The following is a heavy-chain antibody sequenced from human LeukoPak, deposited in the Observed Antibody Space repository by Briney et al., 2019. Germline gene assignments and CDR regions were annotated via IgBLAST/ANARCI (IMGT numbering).Heavy chain of an antibody. CDR2: IYYSGST. V-gene: IGHV4-59*08. CDR3: ARHGSGYCSSTSCSRVDAFDI. D-gene: IGHD2-2*03. CDR1: GGSISSYY. Sequence: SETLSLTCTVSGGSISSYYWSWIRQPPGKGLEWIGYIYYSGSTNYNPSLKSRVTISVDTSKNQFSLKLSSVTAADTAVYYCARHGSGYCSSTSCSRVDAFDIWGQGTMVTVSS. J-gene: IGHJ3*02.